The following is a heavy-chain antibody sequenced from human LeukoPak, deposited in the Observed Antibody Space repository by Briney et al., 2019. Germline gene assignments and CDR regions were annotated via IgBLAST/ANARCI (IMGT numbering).Heavy chain of an antibody. Sequence: SETLSLTCTVSGGSISSSSYYWGWIRQPPGKGLEWIGSVYYSGSTYHNPSLKSRITISVDTSKNQFSLKLSSVTAADTAVYYCASKPKGYCTNGVCYSVFDYWGQGTLVTVSS. V-gene: IGHV4-39*01. CDR1: GGSISSSSYY. CDR2: VYYSGST. CDR3: ASKPKGYCTNGVCYSVFDY. D-gene: IGHD2-8*01. J-gene: IGHJ4*02.